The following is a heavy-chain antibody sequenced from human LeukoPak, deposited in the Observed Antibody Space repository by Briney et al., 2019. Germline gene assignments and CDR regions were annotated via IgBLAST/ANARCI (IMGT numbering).Heavy chain of an antibody. CDR2: ISSNGGST. D-gene: IGHD2-21*02. Sequence: GGSLRLSCAASGFTFSSYAMRWVLQAPGKGLQYVSAISSNGGSTYYAHSVKGRFTISRDNSKNTLYLQMGILRAEDMAVYYCSCARPYCSGHCYSGDDWGKGTTLIV. CDR3: SCARPYCSGHCYSGDD. J-gene: IGHJ6*03. V-gene: IGHV3-64*01. CDR1: GFTFSSYA.